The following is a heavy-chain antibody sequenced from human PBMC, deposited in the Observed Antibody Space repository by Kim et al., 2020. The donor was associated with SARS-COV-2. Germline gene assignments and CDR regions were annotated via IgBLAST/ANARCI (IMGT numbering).Heavy chain of an antibody. CDR2: SGGST. V-gene: IGHV3-23*01. D-gene: IGHD3-10*01. CDR3: ATAMGDY. Sequence: SGGSTDYADSVKSRFTISRDNSKNTLYLQVNSLRAEDTAVYYCATAMGDYWGQGTLVTVSS. J-gene: IGHJ4*02.